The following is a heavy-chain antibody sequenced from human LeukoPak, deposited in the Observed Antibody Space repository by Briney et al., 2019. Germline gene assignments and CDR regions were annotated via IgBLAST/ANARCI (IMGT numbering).Heavy chain of an antibody. D-gene: IGHD3-10*01. Sequence: GGSLRLSCAASGFTFSSYSMNWVRQAPGKGLEWVSYISSSSSTIYYADSVKGRFAISRDNSKSTLYVQMTSLRAEDTAVYCCAKVPDGSPRGYWYFDLWGRGTLVTVSS. V-gene: IGHV3-48*01. CDR3: AKVPDGSPRGYWYFDL. CDR1: GFTFSSYS. J-gene: IGHJ2*01. CDR2: ISSSSSTI.